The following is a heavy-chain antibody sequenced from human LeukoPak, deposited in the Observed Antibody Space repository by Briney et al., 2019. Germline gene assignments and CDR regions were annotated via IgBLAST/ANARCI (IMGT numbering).Heavy chain of an antibody. J-gene: IGHJ4*02. CDR2: IHSSGST. CDR3: ARKGLAAGLDY. V-gene: IGHV4-59*01. CDR1: GGSISNYY. Sequence: SETLSLTCAVSGGSISNYYWSWIRQPPGKGLEWIGYIHSSGSTTYNPSLKSRVTISLDTSKNQFSLRLSSVTAADTAVYYCARKGLAAGLDYWGQGTLVTVSS. D-gene: IGHD6-13*01.